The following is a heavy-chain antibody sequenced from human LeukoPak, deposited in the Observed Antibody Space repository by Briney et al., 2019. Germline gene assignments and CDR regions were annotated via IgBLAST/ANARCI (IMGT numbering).Heavy chain of an antibody. V-gene: IGHV4-39*01. J-gene: IGHJ4*02. CDR2: IYYSGST. CDR1: GGSISSSSYY. Sequence: SETLSLTCTVSGGSISSSSYYWGWIRQPPGKGLEWIGSIYYSGSTYYNPSLKSRVTISVDTSKNQFSLKLSSVTAADTAVYYCARLLTIGSSGYYYDYWGQGTLVTVSS. D-gene: IGHD3-22*01. CDR3: ARLLTIGSSGYYYDY.